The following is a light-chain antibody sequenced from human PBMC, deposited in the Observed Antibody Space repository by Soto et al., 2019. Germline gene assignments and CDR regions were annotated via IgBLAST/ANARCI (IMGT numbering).Light chain of an antibody. CDR2: DVS. J-gene: IGLJ1*01. Sequence: QSALTQPPSVSGSPGQSVTISCTGTSSDVGSYNRVSWYHQSPGTAPKLMIDDVSNRPSGVPDRFSGSKSGNTASLTISGLQAEDEADYYCSSYTSSGTYVFGTGTKLNVL. CDR3: SSYTSSGTYV. V-gene: IGLV2-18*02. CDR1: SSDVGSYNR.